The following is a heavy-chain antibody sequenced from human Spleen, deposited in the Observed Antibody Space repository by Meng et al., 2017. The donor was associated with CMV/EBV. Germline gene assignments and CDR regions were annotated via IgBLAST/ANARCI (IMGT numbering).Heavy chain of an antibody. Sequence: GSLRLSCAVYGGSFSGYYWSWIRQTPGKGLEWIGEINHSGSTNYNPSLKSRVTISVDTSKNQFSLKLSSVTAADTAVDYCARTGGDPKHYDFWSGYFPYYFDYWGQGTLVTVSS. J-gene: IGHJ4*02. D-gene: IGHD3-3*01. CDR3: ARTGGDPKHYDFWSGYFPYYFDY. CDR2: INHSGST. CDR1: GGSFSGYY. V-gene: IGHV4-34*01.